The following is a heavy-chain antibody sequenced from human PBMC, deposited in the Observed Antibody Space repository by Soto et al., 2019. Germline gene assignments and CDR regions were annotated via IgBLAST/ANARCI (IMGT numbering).Heavy chain of an antibody. D-gene: IGHD5-12*01. CDR3: TKEGRGYGGFDPNSYFED. Sequence: QVQLVESAGGVVQPGTSLRLSCSASGFSFDAYGMHWVRQTPGKGLEWVAVISYDGSHRTYGDSVKGRFTISRDNSKNMVHLQMNSLRAEDTALYYCTKEGRGYGGFDPNSYFEDWGQGTQVTVSS. J-gene: IGHJ4*02. CDR1: GFSFDAYG. V-gene: IGHV3-30*18. CDR2: ISYDGSHR.